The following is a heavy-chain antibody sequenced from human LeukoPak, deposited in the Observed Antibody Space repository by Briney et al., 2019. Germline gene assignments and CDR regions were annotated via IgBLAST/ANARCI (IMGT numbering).Heavy chain of an antibody. J-gene: IGHJ3*02. CDR1: GGSISSYY. D-gene: IGHD6-6*01. CDR2: IYYSGST. CDR3: GRGIAAGKGAFDI. Sequence: SETLSLTCSVSGGSISSYYWSWIRQPPGKGLEWIGYIYYSGSTNYNPSLKSRVTVSVDTSENQFSLRLSSVTAADTAVYYCGRGIAAGKGAFDIWGQGTMVTVSS. V-gene: IGHV4-59*01.